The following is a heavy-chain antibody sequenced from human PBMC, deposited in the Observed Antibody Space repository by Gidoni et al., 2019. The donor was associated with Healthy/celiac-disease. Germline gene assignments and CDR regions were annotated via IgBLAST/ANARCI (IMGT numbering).Heavy chain of an antibody. J-gene: IGHJ5*02. V-gene: IGHV4-34*01. CDR2: IKHSGST. CDR3: ARGGTTVTTDWFDP. CDR1: GASFSGYY. D-gene: IGHD4-17*01. Sequence: VHLQQCGAGLLKPSETLSLTSAVCGASFSGYYWSWIRQPPGKGLEWIGEIKHSGSTNYNPSLKSRVTISVDTSKNQFSLKLSSVTAADTAVYHCARGGTTVTTDWFDPWGQGTLVTVSS.